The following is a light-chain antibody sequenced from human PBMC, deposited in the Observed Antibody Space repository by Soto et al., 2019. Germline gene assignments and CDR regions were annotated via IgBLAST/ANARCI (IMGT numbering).Light chain of an antibody. CDR1: SSDVGGYNY. CDR3: SSYTGSSTYV. V-gene: IGLV2-14*03. J-gene: IGLJ1*01. CDR2: DVS. Sequence: QSALTQPASVSGSPGQSITISCTGTSSDVGGYNYVSWYQQHPGKAPKLMIYDVSNRPSGVSNRFSGSKSGNTASLTISGLLAEDESDYYCSSYTGSSTYVFGTGTKLTVL.